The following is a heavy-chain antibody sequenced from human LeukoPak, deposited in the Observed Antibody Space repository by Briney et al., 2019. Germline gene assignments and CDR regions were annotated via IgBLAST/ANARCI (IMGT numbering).Heavy chain of an antibody. CDR3: ARDPLHIVVVTAIAGGELDY. V-gene: IGHV3-74*01. J-gene: IGHJ4*02. CDR2: INRDGSAT. CDR1: GSTFSTYW. Sequence: GGSLRLSCAASGSTFSTYWMHWVRQTPGKGLVWVSRINRDGSATSYADSVKGRLTISRDNSKNTLYLQMNSLRAEDTAVYYCARDPLHIVVVTAIAGGELDYWGQGTPVTVSS. D-gene: IGHD2-21*02.